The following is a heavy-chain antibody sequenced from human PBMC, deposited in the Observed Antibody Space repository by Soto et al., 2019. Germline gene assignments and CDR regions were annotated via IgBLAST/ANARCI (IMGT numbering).Heavy chain of an antibody. CDR2: TIPILSMS. J-gene: IGHJ4*02. Sequence: QVHLVQSGAELKKPWSSVRVSCKASGDTFSSYTINWVRQAPGLGLEWMGRTIPILSMSNYALKFQGRLTITADKSTSTAYMELSSLRSEDTAMYYCATSYGSGSQAFDYWGQGALVTVS. CDR3: ATSYGSGSQAFDY. CDR1: GDTFSSYT. V-gene: IGHV1-69*02. D-gene: IGHD3-10*01.